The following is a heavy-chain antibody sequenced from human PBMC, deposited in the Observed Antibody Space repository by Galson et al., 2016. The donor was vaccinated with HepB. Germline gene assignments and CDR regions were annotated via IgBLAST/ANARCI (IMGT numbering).Heavy chain of an antibody. V-gene: IGHV3-23*01. CDR2: ISGSGGST. CDR3: AKGDSGSAWYGMDV. CDR1: GFTFSIYA. Sequence: SLRLSCAASGFTFSIYAMNWVRQAPGKGLEWVSGISGSGGSTYYADSVKGRSTISRDNDNNTLYLQMKSLRAEDTAVYYCAKGDSGSAWYGMDVWGQGTTVTVSS. J-gene: IGHJ6*02. D-gene: IGHD3-10*01.